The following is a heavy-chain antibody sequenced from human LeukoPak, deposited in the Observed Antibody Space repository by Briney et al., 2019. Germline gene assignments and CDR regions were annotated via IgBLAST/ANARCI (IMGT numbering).Heavy chain of an antibody. CDR3: ARGPAPLTYFDY. V-gene: IGHV1-69*13. D-gene: IGHD3-16*01. Sequence: SVKVSCKASGYTFTSYGISWVRQAPGQGLEWMGGVIPIFGTANYAQKFQGRVTITADESTSTAYMELSSLRSEDTAVYYCARGPAPLTYFDYWGQGTLVTVSS. J-gene: IGHJ4*02. CDR2: VIPIFGTA. CDR1: GYTFTSYG.